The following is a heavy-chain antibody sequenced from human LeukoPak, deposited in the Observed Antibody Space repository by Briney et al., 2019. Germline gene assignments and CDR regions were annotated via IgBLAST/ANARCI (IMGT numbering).Heavy chain of an antibody. CDR3: ARARQVRGVTSWFDP. V-gene: IGHV3-21*01. D-gene: IGHD3-10*01. CDR2: ISSSSSYI. Sequence: GGSLRLSCAASGFTFSSYSMNWVRQAPGKGLELVSSISSSSSYIYYADSVKGRFTISRDNAKNSLYLQMNSLRAEDTAVYYCARARQVRGVTSWFDPWGQGTLVTVSS. CDR1: GFTFSSYS. J-gene: IGHJ5*02.